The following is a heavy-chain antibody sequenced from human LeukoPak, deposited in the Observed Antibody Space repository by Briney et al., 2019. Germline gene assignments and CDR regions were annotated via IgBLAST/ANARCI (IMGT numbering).Heavy chain of an antibody. J-gene: IGHJ5*02. Sequence: GRSLRLSCTAAGLILSSYEMTWVRQATGKGQDWVSHIDRSGTSEDYGDCAKGRVTIVRDNAKKSLALQMRSLIARDTALYYCARVGYYASSWYVPTFDPWGQGTLVTVSS. V-gene: IGHV3-48*03. CDR3: ARVGYYASSWYVPTFDP. CDR2: IDRSGTSE. CDR1: GLILSSYE. D-gene: IGHD6-13*01.